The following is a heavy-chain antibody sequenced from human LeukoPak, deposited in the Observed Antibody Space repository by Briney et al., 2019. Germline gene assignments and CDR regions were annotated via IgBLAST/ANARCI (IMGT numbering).Heavy chain of an antibody. J-gene: IGHJ6*02. Sequence: GASVKVSCKASGGTFSSYAISWVRQAPGRGLEWMGGIIPIFGTANYAQKVQGRVTITADESTSTAYMELSSLRSEDTAVYYCARALEYCSSTSCRPSYYYYYGMDVWGQGTTVTVSS. V-gene: IGHV1-69*13. CDR1: GGTFSSYA. CDR3: ARALEYCSSTSCRPSYYYYYGMDV. D-gene: IGHD2-2*01. CDR2: IIPIFGTA.